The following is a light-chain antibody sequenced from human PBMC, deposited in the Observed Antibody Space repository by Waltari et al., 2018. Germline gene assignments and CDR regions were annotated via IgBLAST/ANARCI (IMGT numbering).Light chain of an antibody. CDR1: SSNVGGYNY. Sequence: QSALTQPRSVSGSPGQSVTISCTGTSSNVGGYNYVSWYQQHPGKAPKLMIYDIPQRPSGVPDRCSGSKSGNTASLTISGLQADDEADYYCCSYAGSFTLLFGGGTRVTVL. J-gene: IGLJ2*01. V-gene: IGLV2-11*01. CDR2: DIP. CDR3: CSYAGSFTLL.